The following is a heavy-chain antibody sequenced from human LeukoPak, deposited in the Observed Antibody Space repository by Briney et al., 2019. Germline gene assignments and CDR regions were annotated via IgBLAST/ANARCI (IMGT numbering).Heavy chain of an antibody. Sequence: GGSLRLSCAASGFTFSSYAMNWVRQAPGKGLEWVSAISGSGGGIYYADSVKGRFTISRDNSKNTLYLQMNSLRAEDTAVYHCAKLPYFAYFDYWGQGTLVSVSS. V-gene: IGHV3-23*01. CDR1: GFTFSSYA. CDR3: AKLPYFAYFDY. CDR2: ISGSGGGI. D-gene: IGHD3-9*01. J-gene: IGHJ4*02.